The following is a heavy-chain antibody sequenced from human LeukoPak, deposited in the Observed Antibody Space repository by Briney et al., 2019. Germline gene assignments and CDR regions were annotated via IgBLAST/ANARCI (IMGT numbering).Heavy chain of an antibody. CDR2: ISAYNGNT. V-gene: IGHV1-18*01. J-gene: IGHJ4*02. D-gene: IGHD5-24*01. CDR3: ARDMASRDGYTPAGY. CDR1: GYTFTSYG. Sequence: ASVKVCCKASGYTFTSYGISWVRQAPGQGVEWMGWISAYNGNTNYAQKLQGRVTMTTDTSTSTAYMELRSLRSDDTAVYYCARDMASRDGYTPAGYWGQGTLVTVSS.